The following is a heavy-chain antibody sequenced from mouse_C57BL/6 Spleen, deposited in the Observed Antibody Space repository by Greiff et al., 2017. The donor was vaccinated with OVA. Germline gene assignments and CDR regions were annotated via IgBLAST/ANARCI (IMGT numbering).Heavy chain of an antibody. Sequence: VKLQQSGAELMKPGASVKLSCKATGYTFTGYWIEWVKQRPGHGLEWIGEILPGSGSTNYNEKFKGKATFTADTSSNTAYMQLSSLTTEDSAIYYCARKSNYYGSSYAYFDYWGQGTTLTVSS. J-gene: IGHJ2*01. CDR3: ARKSNYYGSSYAYFDY. V-gene: IGHV1-9*01. D-gene: IGHD1-1*01. CDR2: ILPGSGST. CDR1: GYTFTGYW.